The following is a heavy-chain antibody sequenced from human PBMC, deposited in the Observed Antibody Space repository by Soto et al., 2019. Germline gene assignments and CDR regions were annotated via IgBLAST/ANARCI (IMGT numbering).Heavy chain of an antibody. CDR2: IKSKTAGETA. J-gene: IGHJ5*01. V-gene: IGHV3-15*01. CDR3: TTGLYYDPLTGYRNVAS. Sequence: EVQLVESGGGLVKPGGSLRLSCVASGLDLSHPWMTWVRQTAGKGLEWVARIKSKTAGETADYAAPVKGKFSVSRDDSKITVHLQLHSLNTEDTAVYYCTTGLYYDPLTGYRNVASWGQGTLVAVSS. CDR1: GLDLSHPW. D-gene: IGHD3-9*01.